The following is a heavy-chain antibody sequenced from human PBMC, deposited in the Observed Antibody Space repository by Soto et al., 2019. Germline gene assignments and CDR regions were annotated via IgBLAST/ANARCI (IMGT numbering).Heavy chain of an antibody. D-gene: IGHD1-1*01. CDR3: ASSRSIQLERRVDYYYYGMDV. V-gene: IGHV1-69*13. CDR2: IIPIFGTA. CDR1: GGTFSSYA. J-gene: IGHJ6*02. Sequence: SLKVSCKASGGTFSSYAISWVRQAPGQGLEWMGGIIPIFGTANYAQKFQGRVTITADESTSTAHMELSSLRSEDTAVYYCASSRSIQLERRVDYYYYGMDVWGQGTTVTVSS.